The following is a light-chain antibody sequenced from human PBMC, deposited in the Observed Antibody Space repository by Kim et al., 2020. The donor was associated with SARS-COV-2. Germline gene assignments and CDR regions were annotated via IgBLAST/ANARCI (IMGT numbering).Light chain of an antibody. J-gene: IGKJ1*01. Sequence: VSPGERVALSCRASQSVSGNLAWHQQKPGQAPRLLIYDASTRATGVPVRFAGSGSGTDFILTITSLQSEDFAIYYCQQYNNWPRTFGQGTKVDIK. CDR2: DAS. CDR1: QSVSGN. CDR3: QQYNNWPRT. V-gene: IGKV3D-15*01.